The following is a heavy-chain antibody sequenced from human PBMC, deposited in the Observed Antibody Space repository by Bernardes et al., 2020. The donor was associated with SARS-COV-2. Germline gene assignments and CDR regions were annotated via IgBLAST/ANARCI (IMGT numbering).Heavy chain of an antibody. CDR1: GYTFTGYY. Sequence: ASVQVSCKASGYTFTGYYMHWVRQAPGQGREWVGWMNPNSWGTNNAQRFQGWVTMHRDTSISTADMELNRLRSDDTAVYYCARASYCSSPSCPKKGVYFSYGMDVWGQGTTVTVSS. J-gene: IGHJ6*02. CDR3: ARASYCSSPSCPKKGVYFSYGMDV. V-gene: IGHV1-2*04. CDR2: MNPNSWGT. D-gene: IGHD2-2*01.